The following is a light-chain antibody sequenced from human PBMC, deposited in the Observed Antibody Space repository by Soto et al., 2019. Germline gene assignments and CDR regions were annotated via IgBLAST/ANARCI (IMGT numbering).Light chain of an antibody. CDR1: QSISSW. CDR2: DAS. CDR3: QQYKSYSAT. V-gene: IGKV1-5*01. J-gene: IGKJ1*01. Sequence: GDRVTITCRASQSISSWLAWYQQKPGKAPKLLIYDASSLESGVPSRFSGSGSGTEFTLTISSLQPDDFATYYCQQYKSYSATFGQGTKVDIK.